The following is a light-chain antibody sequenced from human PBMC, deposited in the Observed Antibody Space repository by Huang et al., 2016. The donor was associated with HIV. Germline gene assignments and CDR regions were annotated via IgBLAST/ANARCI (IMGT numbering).Light chain of an antibody. Sequence: DIVMTQSPDCLVVSLGERATINCQSSQIISYNSNNKHYLAWYQQKPGQPPKLLIYWASTRESGVPDRFTGSGSGTDFTLTISSLQAEDVAVYYCQQYYITPLTFGGGTKVEI. CDR2: WAS. J-gene: IGKJ4*01. V-gene: IGKV4-1*01. CDR3: QQYYITPLT. CDR1: QIISYNSNNKHY.